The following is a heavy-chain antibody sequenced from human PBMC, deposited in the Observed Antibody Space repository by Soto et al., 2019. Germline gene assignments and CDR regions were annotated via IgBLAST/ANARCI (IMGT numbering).Heavy chain of an antibody. V-gene: IGHV4-31*03. CDR1: GGSISSGGYY. CDR3: ARDRSATGSHAGWFDP. J-gene: IGHJ5*02. Sequence: TSETLSLTCTVSGGSISSGGYYWSWIRQHPGKGLEWIGYIYYSGSTYYNPSLKSRVTISVDTSKNQFSLKLSSVTAADTAVYYCARDRSATGSHAGWFDPWGQGTLVTVSS. D-gene: IGHD3-10*01. CDR2: IYYSGST.